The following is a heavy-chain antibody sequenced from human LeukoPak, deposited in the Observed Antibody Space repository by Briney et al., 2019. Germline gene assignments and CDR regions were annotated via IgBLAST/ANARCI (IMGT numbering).Heavy chain of an antibody. D-gene: IGHD6-13*01. V-gene: IGHV4-34*01. CDR1: GGSFSGYY. Sequence: SETLSLTCAVYGGSFSGYYWSWIRQPPGKGLEWIGEINHSGSTNYNPSLKSRVTISVDTSKNQFSLKLSSVTAADTAVYYCARDNSRTQLDPWGQGTLVTVSS. J-gene: IGHJ5*02. CDR3: ARDNSRTQLDP. CDR2: INHSGST.